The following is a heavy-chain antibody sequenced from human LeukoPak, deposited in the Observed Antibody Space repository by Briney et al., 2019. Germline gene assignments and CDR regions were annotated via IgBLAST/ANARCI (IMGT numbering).Heavy chain of an antibody. CDR1: GFTFSSYE. D-gene: IGHD3-10*01. V-gene: IGHV3-48*03. CDR3: ARGESNYYGSGEGDVFGY. CDR2: ISSSGSTI. J-gene: IGHJ4*02. Sequence: QPGRSLRLSCAASGFTFSSYEMNWVRQAPGKGLEWVSYISSSGSTIYYADSVKGRFTISRDNAKNSLYLQMNSLRAEDTAVYYCARGESNYYGSGEGDVFGYWGQGTLVTVSS.